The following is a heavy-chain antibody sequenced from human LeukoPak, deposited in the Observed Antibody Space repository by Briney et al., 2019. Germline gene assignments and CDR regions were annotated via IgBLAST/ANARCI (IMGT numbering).Heavy chain of an antibody. V-gene: IGHV4-4*02. Sequence: GSLRLSCAASGFTFGSYAMSWVRQAPGKGLEWIGEIYPSGSTNYNPSLKSRVTISVDKSKNQYSLNLSSVTAADTAVYYCARDPPRGYGLDVWGPGITVTVS. J-gene: IGHJ6*02. CDR3: ARDPPRGYGLDV. CDR1: GFTFGSYAM. CDR2: IYPSGST.